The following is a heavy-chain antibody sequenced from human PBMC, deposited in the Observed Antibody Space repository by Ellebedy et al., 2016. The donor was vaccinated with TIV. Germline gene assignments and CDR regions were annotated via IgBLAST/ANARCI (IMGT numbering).Heavy chain of an antibody. CDR3: AKKIGQQLPPKH. CDR2: IYNSGTT. V-gene: IGHV4-59*08. Sequence: MPGGSLRLSCTVSGGSISTYYWSWSRQPPGKGLEWMGYIYNSGTTNYNPSLKSQVTISVDTSKNQFSLKLSSVTAADTAVYFCAKKIGQQLPPKHWGQGTLVTVSS. J-gene: IGHJ1*01. D-gene: IGHD6-13*01. CDR1: GGSISTYY.